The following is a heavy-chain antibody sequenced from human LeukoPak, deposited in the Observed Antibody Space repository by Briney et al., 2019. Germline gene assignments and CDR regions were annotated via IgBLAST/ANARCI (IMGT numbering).Heavy chain of an antibody. CDR1: GFTFSSYS. D-gene: IGHD5-18*01. V-gene: IGHV3-21*01. Sequence: GGSLRLSCAASGFTFSSYSMNWVRQAPGKGLEWVSSISSSSSYIYYADSVKGRFTISRDNSKNTLYLQMNSLRAEDTAVYYCARDYRRGYSYGHDYWGQGTLVTVSS. CDR2: ISSSSSYI. CDR3: ARDYRRGYSYGHDY. J-gene: IGHJ4*02.